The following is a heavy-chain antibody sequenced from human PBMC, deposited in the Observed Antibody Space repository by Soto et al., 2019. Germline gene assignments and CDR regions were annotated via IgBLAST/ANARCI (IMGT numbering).Heavy chain of an antibody. Sequence: QVQLQQWGAGLLKPSETLSLTCAVYGGSFSGYYWSWIRQPPGKGLEWIGEINHSGSTNYNPSLKSRVTISVDTSKNQFSLKRSSVTAADTAVYYCARGTLVAYSSSWSTNDYWGQGTLVTVSS. V-gene: IGHV4-34*01. D-gene: IGHD6-13*01. J-gene: IGHJ4*02. CDR3: ARGTLVAYSSSWSTNDY. CDR1: GGSFSGYY. CDR2: INHSGST.